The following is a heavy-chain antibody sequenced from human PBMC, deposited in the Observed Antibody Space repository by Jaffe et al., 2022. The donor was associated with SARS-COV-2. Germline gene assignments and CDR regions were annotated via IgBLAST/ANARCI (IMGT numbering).Heavy chain of an antibody. Sequence: QVQLQQWGAGLLKPSETLSLTCAVYGGSFSGYYWSWIRQPPGKGLEWIGEINHSGSTNYNPSLKSRVTISVDTSKNQFSLKLSSVTAADTAVYYCRASYYYYGMDVWGQGTTVTVSS. CDR2: INHSGST. CDR1: GGSFSGYY. V-gene: IGHV4-34*01. CDR3: RASYYYYGMDV. J-gene: IGHJ6*02.